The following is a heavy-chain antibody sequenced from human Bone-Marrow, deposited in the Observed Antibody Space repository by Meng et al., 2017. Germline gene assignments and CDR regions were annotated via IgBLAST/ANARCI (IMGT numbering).Heavy chain of an antibody. Sequence: GESLKISCAASGFTFTAYSMIWVRQAPGKGLEWVANINQDGTEKYYADSVKGRFTISRDNAKNSLYLQMNSLGAEDTAVYHCARAAVASTRVLGYWGQGTLVTVSS. V-gene: IGHV3-7*01. D-gene: IGHD6-19*01. CDR2: INQDGTEK. CDR3: ARAAVASTRVLGY. J-gene: IGHJ4*02. CDR1: GFTFTAYS.